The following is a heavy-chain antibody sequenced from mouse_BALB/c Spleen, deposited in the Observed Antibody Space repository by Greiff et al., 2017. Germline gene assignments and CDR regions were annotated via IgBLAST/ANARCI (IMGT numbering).Heavy chain of an antibody. Sequence: QVQLKQSGPELVKPGASVKISCKASGYAFSSSWMNWVKQRPGQGLEWIGRIYPGDGDTNYNGKFKGKATLTADKSSSTAYMQLSSLTSVDSAVYFCARSDYGNYNAMDYWGQGTSVTVSS. V-gene: IGHV1-82*01. CDR2: IYPGDGDT. CDR1: GYAFSSSW. D-gene: IGHD2-1*01. CDR3: ARSDYGNYNAMDY. J-gene: IGHJ4*01.